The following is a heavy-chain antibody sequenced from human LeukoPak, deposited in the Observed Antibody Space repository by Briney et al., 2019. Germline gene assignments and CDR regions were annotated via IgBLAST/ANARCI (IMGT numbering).Heavy chain of an antibody. CDR3: ARVLGSLWSDP. CDR2: IYSGGST. V-gene: IGHV3-53*01. J-gene: IGHJ5*02. CDR1: GFTVSSNY. D-gene: IGHD1-26*01. Sequence: GGSLRLSCAASGFTVSSNYMSWVRQAPGKGLEWVSVIYSGGSTYYADSVKGRFTISRDNSKNTLYLQMNSLRAEDTAVYYCARVLGSLWSDPWGQGTLVTVSS.